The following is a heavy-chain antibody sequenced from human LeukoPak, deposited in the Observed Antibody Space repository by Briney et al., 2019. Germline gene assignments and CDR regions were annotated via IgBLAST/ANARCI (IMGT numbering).Heavy chain of an antibody. V-gene: IGHV1-2*06. Sequence: GASVKVSCKASGYTFTGYYMHWVRQAPGQGLEWMGRINPNSGGTNYAQKFQGRVTMTRDTSISTAYMELSRLRSDDTAVYYCARSLSYYDFWSGIPYYYYYGMDVWGQGTTVTVSS. CDR2: INPNSGGT. CDR3: ARSLSYYDFWSGIPYYYYYGMDV. J-gene: IGHJ6*02. CDR1: GYTFTGYY. D-gene: IGHD3-3*01.